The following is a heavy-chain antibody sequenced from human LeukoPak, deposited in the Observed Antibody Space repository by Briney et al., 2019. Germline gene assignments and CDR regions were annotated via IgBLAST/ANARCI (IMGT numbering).Heavy chain of an antibody. D-gene: IGHD4-17*01. V-gene: IGHV4-38-2*02. J-gene: IGHJ4*02. CDR3: GISTSVTEY. Sequence: PSETLSLTCTVSGYSFSTTYYWGWIRQPPGKGLEWIGNFYQSGSADYNPSLTSRVAISLDTSKNQFSLRLSSPIAADTAVYYCGISTSVTEYWGQGALVTVSS. CDR2: FYQSGSA. CDR1: GYSFSTTYY.